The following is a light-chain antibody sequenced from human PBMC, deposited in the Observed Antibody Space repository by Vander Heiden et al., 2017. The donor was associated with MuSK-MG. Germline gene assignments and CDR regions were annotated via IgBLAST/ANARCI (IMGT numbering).Light chain of an antibody. Sequence: IVLTQSPGTLSLSPGERATLSCRASQSVSSSFLSWYQQKPGQAPRLLIYGASSRATGIPDRFSGSGSGTDFTLTISRLEPEDFALYYCQQYGNSLTFGGGTKVXI. CDR3: QQYGNSLT. CDR2: GAS. J-gene: IGKJ4*01. CDR1: QSVSSSF. V-gene: IGKV3-20*01.